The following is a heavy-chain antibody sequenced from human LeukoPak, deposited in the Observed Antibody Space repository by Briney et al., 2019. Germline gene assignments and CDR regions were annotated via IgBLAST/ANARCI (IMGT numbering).Heavy chain of an antibody. D-gene: IGHD6-13*01. V-gene: IGHV4-59*01. Sequence: PSETLSLTCAVSGGSISSNYWSWIRQPPGKGLEWIGYVSYSGSTNYNPSLKSRVTISVDTSKNQFSLKLSSVTAADTAVYYCARGEIEYSSSWYFDYWGQGTLVTVSS. CDR1: GGSISSNY. J-gene: IGHJ4*02. CDR3: ARGEIEYSSSWYFDY. CDR2: VSYSGST.